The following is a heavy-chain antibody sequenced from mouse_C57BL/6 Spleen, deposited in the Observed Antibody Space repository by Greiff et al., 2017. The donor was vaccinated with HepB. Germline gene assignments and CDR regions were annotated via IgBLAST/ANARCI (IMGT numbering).Heavy chain of an antibody. J-gene: IGHJ3*01. V-gene: IGHV1-50*01. CDR1: GYTFTSYW. CDR2: IDPSDSYT. Sequence: VQLQQPGAELVKPGASVKLSCKASGYTFTSYWMQWVKQRPGQGLEWIGEIDPSDSYTNYNQKFKGKATLTVDTSSSTAYMQLSSLTSEDSAVYYCARRRSSFAYWGQGTLVTVSA. CDR3: ARRRSSFAY.